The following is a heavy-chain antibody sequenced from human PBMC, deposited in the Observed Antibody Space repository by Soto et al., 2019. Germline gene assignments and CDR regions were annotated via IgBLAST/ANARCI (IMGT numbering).Heavy chain of an antibody. Sequence: QVQLVQSGAEVKKPGASVKVSCKASGYTFTSYAMHWVRQAPGQRLEWMGWINAGNGNTKYSQKFQGRVTITRDTSASTAYMELSSLRSEDTAVYYCARDGEIQLWSSIFRTYYDYWGQGTLVTVSS. CDR1: GYTFTSYA. CDR3: ARDGEIQLWSSIFRTYYDY. V-gene: IGHV1-3*01. CDR2: INAGNGNT. J-gene: IGHJ4*02. D-gene: IGHD5-18*01.